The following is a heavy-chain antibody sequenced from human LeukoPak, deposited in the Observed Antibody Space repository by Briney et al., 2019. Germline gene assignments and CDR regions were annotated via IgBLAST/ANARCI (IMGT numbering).Heavy chain of an antibody. CDR2: INNDGSGT. V-gene: IGHV3-74*01. D-gene: IGHD2-15*01. J-gene: IGHJ5*02. Sequence: PGGSLRLSCAASGFTFSSYAMSWVRQAPGKGPVWVSRINNDGSGTTYADSVKGRFTISRDDAKNTLYLQMNSLRAEDTAVYYCVRGGESTWSWGQGTLVTVSS. CDR1: GFTFSSYA. CDR3: VRGGESTWS.